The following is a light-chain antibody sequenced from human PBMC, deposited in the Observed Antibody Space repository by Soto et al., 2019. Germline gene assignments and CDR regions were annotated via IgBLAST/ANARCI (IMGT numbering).Light chain of an antibody. CDR1: QDITRW. V-gene: IGKV1-12*01. J-gene: IGKJ4*01. Sequence: DIQMTQSPSSVSAFVGDRVAITCRASQDITRWLAWYQKKPGEAPRLLIYAASSLYSGVPTRFSGSGTGTDFILTISSLQPEDFATYYCLQDYSFPLTFGGGTKVDIK. CDR2: AAS. CDR3: LQDYSFPLT.